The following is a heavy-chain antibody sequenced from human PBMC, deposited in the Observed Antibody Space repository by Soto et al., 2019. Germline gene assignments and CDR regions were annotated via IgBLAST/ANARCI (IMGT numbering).Heavy chain of an antibody. CDR3: AKDAGNEESLFDY. CDR1: GFTFNDFG. CDR2: LNHDGRNT. Sequence: GGSLRLSCEASGFTFNDFGMSWVRQTPGKGLEWVSTLNHDGRNTHYAASVEGRFTISRDNSKNTLYLQMGSLRAEDTAIYYCAKDAGNEESLFDYWGRGTLVTAPQ. J-gene: IGHJ4*02. V-gene: IGHV3-23*01.